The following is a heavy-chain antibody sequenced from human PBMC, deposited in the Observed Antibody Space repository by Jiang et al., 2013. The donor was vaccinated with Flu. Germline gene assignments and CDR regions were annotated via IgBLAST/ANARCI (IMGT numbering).Heavy chain of an antibody. CDR3: ARGGGVVVPAAIDFAVY. CDR1: GYTFTSYF. Sequence: QLVESGAEVKKPGASVKVSCKASGYTFTSYFMHWVRQAPGQGLEWMGIINPSGGSTTYAQKFQGRVTMSRDTSTNTVYMELSSLRSEDTAVYYCARGGGVVVPAAIDFAVYWGQGTLVIVSS. J-gene: IGHJ4*02. V-gene: IGHV1-46*03. D-gene: IGHD2-2*01. CDR2: INPSGGST.